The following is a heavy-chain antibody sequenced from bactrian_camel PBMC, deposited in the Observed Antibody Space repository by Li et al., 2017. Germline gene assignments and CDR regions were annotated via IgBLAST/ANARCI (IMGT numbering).Heavy chain of an antibody. J-gene: IGHJ4*01. CDR3: TKDRSYGTRNWVQST. D-gene: IGHD3*01. CDR1: RYGRGC. Sequence: HVQLVESGGGSVQAGGSLRLSCEASRYGRGCMGWFRHFPGKEREGVAVMDSDGSVTYADSVKGRFSISRDNSNNTVNLMMDSLKPEDTAMYYCTKDRSYGTRNWVQSTRGQGTQVTVS. V-gene: IGHV3S53*01. CDR2: MDSDGSV.